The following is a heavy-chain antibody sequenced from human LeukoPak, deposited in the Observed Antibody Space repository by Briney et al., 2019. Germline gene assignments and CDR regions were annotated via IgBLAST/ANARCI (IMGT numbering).Heavy chain of an antibody. Sequence: GGSLRLSCAASGFTFSSYSMNWVRQAPGKGLVWVSSISSSSSYIYYADSVKGRFTVSRDNSKNTLYLQMNSLRVEDTAIYYCARDRGWPAVHFDLWGQGTLVTVPS. CDR1: GFTFSSYS. D-gene: IGHD2-15*01. CDR2: ISSSSSYI. CDR3: ARDRGWPAVHFDL. V-gene: IGHV3-21*01. J-gene: IGHJ4*02.